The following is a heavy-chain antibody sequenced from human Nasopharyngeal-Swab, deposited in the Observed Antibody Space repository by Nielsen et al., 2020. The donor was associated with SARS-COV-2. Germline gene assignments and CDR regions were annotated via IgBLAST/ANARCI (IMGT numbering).Heavy chain of an antibody. CDR1: GFTFSSYA. D-gene: IGHD3-10*01. V-gene: IGHV3-23*01. CDR2: ISGSGGST. J-gene: IGHJ4*02. Sequence: GESLKISCAASGFTFSSYAMSWVRQAPGKGLEWVSAISGSGGSTYYADSVKGRFTISRDNSQNTLFLQMNSLRAEDTAVYYCAKEVDPRLWFGDLALDYWGQGTLVTVSS. CDR3: AKEVDPRLWFGDLALDY.